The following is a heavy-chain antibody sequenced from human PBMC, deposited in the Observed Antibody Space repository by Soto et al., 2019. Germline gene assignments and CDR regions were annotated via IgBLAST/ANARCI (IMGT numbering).Heavy chain of an antibody. J-gene: IGHJ6*03. D-gene: IGHD2-2*01. CDR2: IYYSGST. CDR3: ARHVCSSTSCYAGDYYYYYMDV. V-gene: IGHV4-59*08. CDR1: GGSISSYY. Sequence: SETLSLTCTVSGGSISSYYWSWIRQPPGKGLEWIGYIYYSGSTNYNPSLKSRVTISVDTSKNQFSLKLSSVTAADTAVYYCARHVCSSTSCYAGDYYYYYMDVWGKGTTVTVSS.